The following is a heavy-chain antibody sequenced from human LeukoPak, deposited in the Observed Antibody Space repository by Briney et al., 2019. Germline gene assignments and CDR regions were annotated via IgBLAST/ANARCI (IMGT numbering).Heavy chain of an antibody. D-gene: IGHD6-19*01. J-gene: IGHJ4*02. CDR2: INPNSGGT. Sequence: ASVKVSCKASGYTFTGYYMHWVRQAPGQGLEWMGWINPNSGGTNYAQKFQGRVTMTRDTSISTAYMEPSRLRSDDTAVYYCARGYSSGWYLGHQYYFDYWGQGTLVTVSS. CDR3: ARGYSSGWYLGHQYYFDY. V-gene: IGHV1-2*02. CDR1: GYTFTGYY.